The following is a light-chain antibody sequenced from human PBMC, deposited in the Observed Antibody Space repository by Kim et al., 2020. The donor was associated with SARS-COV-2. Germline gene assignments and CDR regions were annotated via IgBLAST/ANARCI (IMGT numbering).Light chain of an antibody. J-gene: IGKJ2*01. CDR2: YAS. Sequence: VLTQSPEFLSVTPKEKVTITCRASQNIGSALHWYQQKPGQSPKLLIKYASQSISGVPSRFSGSGFGTDFTLTINSLEAEDAATYYCHQSTGLYTFGKGTKLEI. V-gene: IGKV6-21*02. CDR3: HQSTGLYT. CDR1: QNIGSA.